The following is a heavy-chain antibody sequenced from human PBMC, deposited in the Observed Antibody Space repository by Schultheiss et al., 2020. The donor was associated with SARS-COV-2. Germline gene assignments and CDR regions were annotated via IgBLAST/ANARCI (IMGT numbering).Heavy chain of an antibody. D-gene: IGHD1/OR15-1a*01. CDR1: GYTFTSYD. CDR3: ARRTGTTIDY. V-gene: IGHV1-8*01. Sequence: ASVKVSCKASGYTFTSYDINWVRQATGQGLEWMGWMNPNSGNTGYAQKFQGRVTMTRDTSISTAYMELSRLRSDDTAVYYCARRTGTTIDYWGQGTLVTVSS. J-gene: IGHJ4*02. CDR2: MNPNSGNT.